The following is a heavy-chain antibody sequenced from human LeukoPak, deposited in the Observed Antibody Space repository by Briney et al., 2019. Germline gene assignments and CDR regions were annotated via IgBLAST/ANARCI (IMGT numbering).Heavy chain of an antibody. CDR3: ARGYYDSSGYYYAPFDY. CDR1: GGSISSYY. J-gene: IGHJ4*02. V-gene: IGHV4-59*01. CDR2: IYYSGST. Sequence: SETLSLTCTVSGGSISSYYWSWIRQPPGKGLEWIGYIYYSGSTNYNPSLKSRVTISVDTSKNQFSLKLSSVTAADTAVYYCARGYYDSSGYYYAPFDYWGQGTLVTVSS. D-gene: IGHD3-22*01.